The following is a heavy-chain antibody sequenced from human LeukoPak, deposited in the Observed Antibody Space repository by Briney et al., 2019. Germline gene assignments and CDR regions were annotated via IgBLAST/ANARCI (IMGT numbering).Heavy chain of an antibody. CDR1: GGTFSSYA. Sequence: SVKVSCKASGGTFSSYAISWVRQAPGQGLEWMGRIIPILGIANYAQKFQGRVTITADKSTSTAYMELSSLRSEDTAVYYCARLGRYYDSSGSVDWGQGTLVTVSS. D-gene: IGHD3-22*01. CDR3: ARLGRYYDSSGSVD. CDR2: IIPILGIA. J-gene: IGHJ4*02. V-gene: IGHV1-69*04.